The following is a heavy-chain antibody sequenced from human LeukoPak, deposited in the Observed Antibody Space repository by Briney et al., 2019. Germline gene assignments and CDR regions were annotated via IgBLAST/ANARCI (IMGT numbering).Heavy chain of an antibody. Sequence: TGGSLRLSCAASGFTFSSSWMSWVRQAPGKGLEWVANIKRDESEKYYVDSVKGRFTISRDNAKNSLYLQMNSLRAEDTAVYYCAKGDCSSTSCPRTDAFDIWGQGTMVTVSS. J-gene: IGHJ3*02. D-gene: IGHD2-2*01. CDR3: AKGDCSSTSCPRTDAFDI. CDR2: IKRDESEK. V-gene: IGHV3-7*03. CDR1: GFTFSSSW.